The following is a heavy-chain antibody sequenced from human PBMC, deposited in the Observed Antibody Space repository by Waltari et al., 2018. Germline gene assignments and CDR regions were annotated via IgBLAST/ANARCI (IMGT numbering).Heavy chain of an antibody. CDR1: GFTFSSYI. D-gene: IGHD3-16*01. V-gene: IGHV3-21*01. Sequence: EVQLVESGGGLVKPGGSLRLSCAASGFTFSSYIMNWVRRAPGKGLEWVSSISSRSSYIYYADSVKGRFTISRDNAKNSLYLQMNSLRAEDTAVYYCARDWGRHPRAFDIWGQGTMVTVSS. CDR3: ARDWGRHPRAFDI. CDR2: ISSRSSYI. J-gene: IGHJ3*02.